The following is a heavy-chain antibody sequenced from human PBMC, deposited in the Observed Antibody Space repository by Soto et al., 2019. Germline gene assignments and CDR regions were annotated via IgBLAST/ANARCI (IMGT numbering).Heavy chain of an antibody. CDR3: TTDEYIRGNYRVRWAY. D-gene: IGHD3-16*02. J-gene: IGHJ4*02. V-gene: IGHV3-15*01. CDR2: IKSKTDGGTT. Sequence: EVQLVESGGGLVKPGGSLRVSCAASGFSISDSWMSWVRQAPGKGLEWVASIKSKTDGGTTDYAAPVTGRFTISRDDSKNTLSLQMNSLKTEDTALYYCTTDEYIRGNYRVRWAYWGLGTMVTVSS. CDR1: GFSISDSW.